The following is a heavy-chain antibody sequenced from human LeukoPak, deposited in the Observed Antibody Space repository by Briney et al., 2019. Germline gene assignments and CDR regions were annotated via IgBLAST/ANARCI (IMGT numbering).Heavy chain of an antibody. CDR1: GFTFSNYW. CDR3: ARIGYAGISFDY. Sequence: GGSLRLSCAASGFTFSNYWMSWVRQAPGKGLEGVANIKQDGSEKYYVDSVKGRFTISRDNAKNSVYLQIHSLRAEDTAVYYRARIGYAGISFDYWGQGTLVIVSS. CDR2: IKQDGSEK. V-gene: IGHV3-7*01. D-gene: IGHD5-12*01. J-gene: IGHJ4*02.